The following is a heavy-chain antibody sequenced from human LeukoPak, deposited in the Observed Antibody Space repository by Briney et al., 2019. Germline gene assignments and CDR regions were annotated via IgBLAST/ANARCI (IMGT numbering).Heavy chain of an antibody. D-gene: IGHD2-21*02. Sequence: ASVKVSCKASGYTFTSYDFNWVRQATGQRPEWMGWMSPNSGDTGYAQKFQGRVTMTEDTSTDTAYMELSSLRSEDTAVYYCATASDCGGDCYFDYWGQGTLVTVSS. J-gene: IGHJ4*02. V-gene: IGHV1-8*01. CDR1: GYTFTSYD. CDR3: ATASDCGGDCYFDY. CDR2: MSPNSGDT.